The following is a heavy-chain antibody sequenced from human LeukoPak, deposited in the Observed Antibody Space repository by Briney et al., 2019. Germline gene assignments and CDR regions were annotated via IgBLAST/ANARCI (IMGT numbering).Heavy chain of an antibody. CDR2: INPNSGGT. D-gene: IGHD3-9*01. CDR3: ARSLPRRGYFDWLLPMDV. CDR1: GYTFTSYY. Sequence: ASVKVSCKASGYTFTSYYMHWVRQAPGQGLEWMGWINPNSGGTNYAQKFQGRVTMTRDTSISTAYMELSRLRSDDTAVYYCARSLPRRGYFDWLLPMDVWGKGTTVTISS. V-gene: IGHV1-2*02. J-gene: IGHJ6*04.